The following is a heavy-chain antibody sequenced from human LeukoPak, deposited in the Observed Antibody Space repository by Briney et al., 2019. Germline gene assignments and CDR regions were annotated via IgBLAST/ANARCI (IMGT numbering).Heavy chain of an antibody. CDR2: IYSGGST. Sequence: GSLRLSCAASGFTVSSNYMSWVRQAPRKGLEWVSVIYSGGSTYYADSVKGRFTISRDNSKNTLYLQMNSLRAEDTAVYYCARDSLAAAGAFDYWGQGTLVTVSS. CDR1: GFTVSSNY. V-gene: IGHV3-53*01. J-gene: IGHJ4*02. CDR3: ARDSLAAAGAFDY. D-gene: IGHD6-13*01.